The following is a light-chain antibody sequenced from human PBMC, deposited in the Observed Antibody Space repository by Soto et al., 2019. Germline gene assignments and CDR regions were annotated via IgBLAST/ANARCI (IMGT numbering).Light chain of an antibody. CDR1: QSVSSNY. CDR3: QQYDNSIT. V-gene: IGKV3-20*01. CDR2: GAS. Sequence: EIVLTQSPDTLSLSPGESATLSCRASQSVSSNYLAWYQQKPDQAPRLLIYGASIRATGIPDRFSGSGSGTDFTLTISRLEPEDFAVFYCQQYDNSITFGQGTRLEIE. J-gene: IGKJ5*01.